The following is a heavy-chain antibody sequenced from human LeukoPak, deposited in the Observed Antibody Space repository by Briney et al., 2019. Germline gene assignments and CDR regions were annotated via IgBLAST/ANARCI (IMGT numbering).Heavy chain of an antibody. Sequence: SETLSLTCTVSGGSISSGSYYWSRIRQPAGKGLEWIGRIYTSGSTNYNPSLKSRFTISVDTSKNQFSLKLSSVTAAGTAVYYCARGHNYDYVWGSYRYFDYWGQGTLVTVSS. CDR3: ARGHNYDYVWGSYRYFDY. J-gene: IGHJ4*02. CDR2: IYTSGST. V-gene: IGHV4-61*02. CDR1: GGSISSGSYY. D-gene: IGHD3-16*02.